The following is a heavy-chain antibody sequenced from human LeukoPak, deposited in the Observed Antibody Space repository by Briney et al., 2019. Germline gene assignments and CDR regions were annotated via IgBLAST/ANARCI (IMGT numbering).Heavy chain of an antibody. CDR2: MYYSGST. Sequence: SETLSLTCTVSGGSISSSSHYWGWIRQPPGEGLEWIGSMYYSGSTYYSPSLQSRATISVDTSKNQFSLKLISVTAADTAVNYCARDYLRGNYPDYFDYWGQGTLVTVSS. D-gene: IGHD1-26*01. J-gene: IGHJ4*02. CDR1: GGSISSSSHY. V-gene: IGHV4-39*07. CDR3: ARDYLRGNYPDYFDY.